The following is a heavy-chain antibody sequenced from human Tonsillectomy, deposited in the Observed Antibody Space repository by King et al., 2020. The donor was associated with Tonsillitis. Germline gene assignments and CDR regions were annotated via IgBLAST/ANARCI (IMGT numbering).Heavy chain of an antibody. CDR3: ARDQSRYYDSSGYYVVLFGAFDI. J-gene: IGHJ3*02. CDR1: GGTFSSYA. V-gene: IGHV1-69*01. D-gene: IGHD3-22*01. Sequence: QLVQSGAEVKKPGSSVKVSCKASGGTFSSYAISWVRQAPGQGLEWMGGIIPIFGTAKYAQKFQGRVTFTADESTSTAYMELSSLGSEDPAVYYCARDQSRYYDSSGYYVVLFGAFDIWGQGTMVTVSS. CDR2: IIPIFGTA.